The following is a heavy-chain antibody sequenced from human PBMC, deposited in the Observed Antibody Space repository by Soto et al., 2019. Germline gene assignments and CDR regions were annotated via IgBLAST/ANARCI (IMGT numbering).Heavy chain of an antibody. J-gene: IGHJ6*02. V-gene: IGHV1-69*06. CDR3: ARGEGSGSYDYYYYYGMDV. D-gene: IGHD3-10*01. CDR2: IIPIFGTA. Sequence: SVKVSCKASGGTFSSYAISWVRQAPGQGLEWMGGIIPIFGTANYAQKFQGRVTITADKSTSTAYMELSSLRSEDTAVYYCARGEGSGSYDYYYYYGMDVWGQGTTVTVSS. CDR1: GGTFSSYA.